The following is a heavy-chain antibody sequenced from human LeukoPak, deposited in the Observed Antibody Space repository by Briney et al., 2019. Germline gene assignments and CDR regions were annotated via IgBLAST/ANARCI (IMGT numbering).Heavy chain of an antibody. CDR2: ISGSGGST. CDR1: GFTFSSYA. CDR3: AKDPGYCSGGSCYPYFDY. J-gene: IGHJ4*02. D-gene: IGHD2-15*01. Sequence: GGSLILSCAASGFTFSSYAMSWVRQAPGKGLEWVSAISGSGGSTYYADSVKGRFTISRDNSKNTLYLQMNSLRAEDTAVYYCAKDPGYCSGGSCYPYFDYWGQGTLVTVSS. V-gene: IGHV3-23*01.